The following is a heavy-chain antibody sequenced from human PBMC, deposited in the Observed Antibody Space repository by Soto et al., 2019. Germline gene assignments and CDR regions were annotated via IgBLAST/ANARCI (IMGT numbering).Heavy chain of an antibody. Sequence: QVQLVQSGAEVKKPGSSVKVSCKASGGTFSSYAISWVRQAPGQGLEWMGGIIPVFGTANYAQKFKGRVTTTADESTSTACMELSSLRSEDTAVYYCARQGRDPYYYYYYGMDVWGPGTTVTVSS. J-gene: IGHJ6*02. CDR1: GGTFSSYA. CDR2: IIPVFGTA. V-gene: IGHV1-69*01. CDR3: ARQGRDPYYYYYYGMDV.